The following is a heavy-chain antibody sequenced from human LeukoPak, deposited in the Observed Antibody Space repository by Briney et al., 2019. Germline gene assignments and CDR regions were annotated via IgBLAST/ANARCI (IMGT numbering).Heavy chain of an antibody. J-gene: IGHJ4*02. Sequence: ASVKVSCKASGYTFSSYSISWVRQAPGQGLEWMGWISAYNGNTIYAQRVKGRVTMTTNTSTSTAYMELRSLKSDDTAVYYCTRASYCSDGSCYSDYWGQGTLVTVSS. CDR1: GYTFSSYS. V-gene: IGHV1-18*01. D-gene: IGHD2-15*01. CDR2: ISAYNGNT. CDR3: TRASYCSDGSCYSDY.